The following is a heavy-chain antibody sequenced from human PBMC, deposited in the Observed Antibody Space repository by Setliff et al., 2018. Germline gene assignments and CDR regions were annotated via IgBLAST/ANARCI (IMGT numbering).Heavy chain of an antibody. V-gene: IGHV4-59*01. CDR2: IHYSGSP. CDR3: ARTMYSSSWCGAFDI. D-gene: IGHD6-13*01. CDR1: GGSISSYY. J-gene: IGHJ3*02. Sequence: SETLSLTCTVSGGSISSYYWNWIRQPPGKGLEWIGYIHYSGSPNYHPSLKSRVSTSADTSQNQISLKLSSVTAADTAVYYCARTMYSSSWCGAFDIWGQGTMVTVSS.